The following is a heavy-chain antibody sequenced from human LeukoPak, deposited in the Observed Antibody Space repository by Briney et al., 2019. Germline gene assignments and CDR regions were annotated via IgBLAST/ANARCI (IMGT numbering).Heavy chain of an antibody. D-gene: IGHD3-16*01. CDR1: GFTFSSYA. Sequence: GGSLRPSCAASGFTFSSYAMSWVRQAPGKGLEWVSAISGSGGSTYYADSVKGRFTISRDNSKNTLYLQMNSLRAEDTAVYYCAKDWGISLGEPAFDIWGQGTMVTVSS. CDR2: ISGSGGST. CDR3: AKDWGISLGEPAFDI. V-gene: IGHV3-23*01. J-gene: IGHJ3*02.